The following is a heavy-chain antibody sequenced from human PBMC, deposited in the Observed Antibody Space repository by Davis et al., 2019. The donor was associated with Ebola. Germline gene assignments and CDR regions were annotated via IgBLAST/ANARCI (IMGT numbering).Heavy chain of an antibody. CDR3: AGDIVEEGFDY. J-gene: IGHJ4*02. CDR2: TYYSGRT. D-gene: IGHD3-22*01. Sequence: MPSETLSLTCTVSGGSISTYYWSCIRQPPGKGLEWIGYTYYSGRTNYYPSLKSRVTISVDTSKNQFTLKLSSVTAADTAVYYCAGDIVEEGFDYWGQGTLVTVSS. V-gene: IGHV4-59*01. CDR1: GGSISTYY.